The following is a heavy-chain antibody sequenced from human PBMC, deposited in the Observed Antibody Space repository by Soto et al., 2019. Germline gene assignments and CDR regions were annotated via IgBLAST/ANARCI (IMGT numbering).Heavy chain of an antibody. D-gene: IGHD6-19*01. CDR2: ISADNDNT. J-gene: IGHJ4*02. V-gene: IGHV1-3*01. CDR1: GYIFTSCA. Sequence: ASVKVSCKASGYIFTSCAMHWVRQAPGHRLEWMGWISADNDNTRYSQKFQGRVTITSDTSASTAYLELSSLRSEDTAVYYCARVHKGAAVAGTPNYWGRGTLVTVSS. CDR3: ARVHKGAAVAGTPNY.